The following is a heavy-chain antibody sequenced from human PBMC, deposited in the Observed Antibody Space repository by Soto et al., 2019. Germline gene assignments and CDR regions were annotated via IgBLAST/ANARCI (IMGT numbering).Heavy chain of an antibody. CDR3: AKAPLYGDYVGY. V-gene: IGHV3-30*18. J-gene: IGHJ4*02. CDR1: GFTFSSYG. D-gene: IGHD4-17*01. CDR2: ISYDGSNK. Sequence: GGSLRLSCAASGFTFSSYGMHWVRQAPGKGLEWVAVISYDGSNKYYADSVKGRFTISRDNSKNTLYLQMNSLRAEDTAVYYCAKAPLYGDYVGYWGQGTLVTVSS.